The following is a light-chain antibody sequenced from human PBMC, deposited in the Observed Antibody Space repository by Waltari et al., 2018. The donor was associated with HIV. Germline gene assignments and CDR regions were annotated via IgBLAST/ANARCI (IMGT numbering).Light chain of an antibody. CDR1: QSIASY. CDR3: QQGYTAPHT. CDR2: AAT. V-gene: IGKV1-39*01. J-gene: IGKJ1*01. Sequence: DIQMTQSPAALSASVGDRVTISCRASQSIASYLNWYQHQPGKVPKLLIYAATSLQTGVPPRFSGSGSGTAFTLTIASLQPEDFATYYCQQGYTAPHTFGQGTRVEI.